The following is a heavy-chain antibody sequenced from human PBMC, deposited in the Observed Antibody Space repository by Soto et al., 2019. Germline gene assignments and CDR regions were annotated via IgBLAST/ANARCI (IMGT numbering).Heavy chain of an antibody. Sequence: KTSETLSLTCAVYGGSFSGYYWSWIRQPPGKGLEWIGEINHSGSTNYNPSLKSRVTISVDTSKNQFSLKLSSVTAADTAVYYCASSIQGDYGGFDAFDIWGQGTMVTVSS. V-gene: IGHV4-34*01. CDR3: ASSIQGDYGGFDAFDI. J-gene: IGHJ3*02. D-gene: IGHD4-17*01. CDR1: GGSFSGYY. CDR2: INHSGST.